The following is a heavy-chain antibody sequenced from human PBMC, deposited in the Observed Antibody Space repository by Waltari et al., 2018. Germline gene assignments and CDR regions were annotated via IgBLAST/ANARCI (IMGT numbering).Heavy chain of an antibody. CDR2: IYYSGST. J-gene: IGHJ4*02. V-gene: IGHV4-59*11. CDR1: GGSISSHY. CDR3: ARVRGNVGFDY. D-gene: IGHD3-10*02. Sequence: QVQLQESGPGLVKPSETLSLPCPVSGGSISSHYWSWIRQPPGKGLEWIGYIYYSGSTNYNPSLKSRVTISVDTSKNQFSLKLSSVTAADTAVYYCARVRGNVGFDYWGQGTLVTVSS.